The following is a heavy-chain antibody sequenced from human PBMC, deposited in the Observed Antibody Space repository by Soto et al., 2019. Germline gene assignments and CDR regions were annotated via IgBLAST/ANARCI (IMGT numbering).Heavy chain of an antibody. CDR1: GGSINSNNYY. CDR3: GKVVVAATRHTDFDS. CDR2: IYYDEST. V-gene: IGHV4-39*01. J-gene: IGHJ4*02. Sequence: SETLSLTCTVSGGSINSNNYYWAWIRQPPGKGLAWIASIYYDESTYYNTSLKSRVTISRDTSKNQFSLRLSSVTAADTAVYYCGKVVVAATRHTDFDSWGQGTLVTVSS. D-gene: IGHD2-15*01.